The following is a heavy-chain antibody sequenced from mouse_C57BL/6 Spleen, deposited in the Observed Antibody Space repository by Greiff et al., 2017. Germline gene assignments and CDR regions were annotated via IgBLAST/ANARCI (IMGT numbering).Heavy chain of an antibody. D-gene: IGHD1-1*02. CDR1: GYAFSSSW. CDR2: LYTGDGDT. J-gene: IGHJ2*01. V-gene: IGHV1-82*01. CDR3: ARNYGLDY. Sequence: QVQLQQSGPELVKPGASVKISCKASGYAFSSSWMNWVKQRPGKGLEWIGRLYTGDGDTNYNGKFKGKATLTADKSSSTAYMQLSSLTSEDSAVYFCARNYGLDYWGQGTTLTVSS.